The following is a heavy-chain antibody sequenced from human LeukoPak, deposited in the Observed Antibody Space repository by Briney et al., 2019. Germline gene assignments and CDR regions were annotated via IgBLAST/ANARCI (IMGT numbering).Heavy chain of an antibody. Sequence: GGSLRLSCAASGFTFSSYGMHWVRQAPGKGLEWVAVIWYDGSNKYYADSVKGRFTISRDNSKNTLYLQMNSLRAEDTAVYYCARAAALDYYYGMDVWGQGTTVTVSS. D-gene: IGHD6-13*01. CDR2: IWYDGSNK. V-gene: IGHV3-33*01. CDR1: GFTFSSYG. J-gene: IGHJ6*02. CDR3: ARAAALDYYYGMDV.